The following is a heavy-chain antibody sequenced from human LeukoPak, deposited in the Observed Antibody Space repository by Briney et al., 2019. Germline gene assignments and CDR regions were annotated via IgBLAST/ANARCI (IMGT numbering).Heavy chain of an antibody. CDR1: GFTVSNNY. CDR2: IYSGGRT. D-gene: IGHD2-2*01. Sequence: PGGSLRLSCAASGFTVSNNYMSWVRQAPGKGLEWVSVIYSGGRTYHADSVKGRFTISRDNSKNTLYLQMNSLRAEDTGVYFCARDARSHCGTDACYGPYFDYWGQRSLVTVSS. J-gene: IGHJ4*02. V-gene: IGHV3-53*01. CDR3: ARDARSHCGTDACYGPYFDY.